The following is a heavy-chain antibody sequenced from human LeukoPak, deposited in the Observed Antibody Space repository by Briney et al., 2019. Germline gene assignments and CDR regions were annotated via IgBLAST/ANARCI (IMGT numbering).Heavy chain of an antibody. Sequence: PGGSLRLSCAASGFTFSSYAMSWVRQAPGKGLEWVSVIYSGGSTYYADSVKGRFTISRDTSKNTLFLQMNSLRAEDTAVYYCAEGVTDFDYWGQGTLVIVSS. CDR3: AEGVTDFDY. J-gene: IGHJ4*02. V-gene: IGHV3-66*01. CDR2: IYSGGST. CDR1: GFTFSSYA. D-gene: IGHD5-18*01.